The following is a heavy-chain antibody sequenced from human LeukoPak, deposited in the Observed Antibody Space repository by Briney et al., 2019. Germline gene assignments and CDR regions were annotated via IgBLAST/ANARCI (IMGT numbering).Heavy chain of an antibody. Sequence: SGPTLVTATQTLTPTCSLSGFSVSTSGVGMGWIRQPPGKALEWLALIFWDDDKRYSPSLKSRLTITKDTSKNQVVLTVTNMGPVDTSTYYCAHTISGVGGLEYWGQGTLVTASS. J-gene: IGHJ4*02. CDR2: IFWDDDK. V-gene: IGHV2-5*02. D-gene: IGHD6-25*01. CDR3: AHTISGVGGLEY. CDR1: GFSVSTSGVG.